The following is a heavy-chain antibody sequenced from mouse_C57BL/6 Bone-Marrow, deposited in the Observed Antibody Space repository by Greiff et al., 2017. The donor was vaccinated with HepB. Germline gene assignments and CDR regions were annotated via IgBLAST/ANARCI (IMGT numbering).Heavy chain of an antibody. CDR2: IDPEDGDT. D-gene: IGHD1-1*01. Sequence: VQLQQSGAELVRPGASVKLSCTASGFNITDYYMHWVKQRPEQGLEWIGRIDPEDGDTEYAPKFQGKATMTADTSSNTAYLQLSSLTSEDTSVYYCTNLLLRAWFAYWGQGTLVTVSA. CDR3: TNLLLRAWFAY. V-gene: IGHV14-1*01. J-gene: IGHJ3*01. CDR1: GFNITDYY.